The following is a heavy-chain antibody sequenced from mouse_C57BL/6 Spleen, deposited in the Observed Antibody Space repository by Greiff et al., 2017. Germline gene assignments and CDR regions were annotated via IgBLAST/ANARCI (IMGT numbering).Heavy chain of an antibody. CDR1: GYTFTDYY. CDR3: ARSPFITTPYWYFDV. D-gene: IGHD1-1*01. J-gene: IGHJ1*03. CDR2: IDPGSGNT. Sequence: QVQLQQSGAELVRPGASVKLSCKASGYTFTDYYINWVKQRPGQGLEWIARIDPGSGNTYYNEKFKGKATLTAEKSSSTAYMQLSSLTSEDSAVYFCARSPFITTPYWYFDVWGTGTTVTVSS. V-gene: IGHV1-76*01.